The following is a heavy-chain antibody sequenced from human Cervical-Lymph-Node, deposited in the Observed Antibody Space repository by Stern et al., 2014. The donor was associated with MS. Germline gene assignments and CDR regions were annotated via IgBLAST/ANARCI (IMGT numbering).Heavy chain of an antibody. CDR1: GFTFSTYG. J-gene: IGHJ6*02. D-gene: IGHD2/OR15-2a*01. CDR3: ARDGDSSTFFGDYYYGMDV. V-gene: IGHV3-33*01. CDR2: IWYDGNNQ. Sequence: VQLVESGGGVVQPGRSLRLSCAASGFTFSTYGMHWVRQAPGKGLEWGAFIWYDGNNQYYVDSVKERFTISRDNSKNTVHLQMNTLRAEDTAVYYCARDGDSSTFFGDYYYGMDVWGQGTTVTVSS.